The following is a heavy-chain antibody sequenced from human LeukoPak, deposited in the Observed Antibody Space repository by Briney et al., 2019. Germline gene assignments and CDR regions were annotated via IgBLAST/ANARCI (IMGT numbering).Heavy chain of an antibody. Sequence: GGSLRLSCAASGFTFSSYGMHWVRQAPGKGLDWVSLMMYDGSNHGSNEYYADSVKGRFTISRDNSKNTLYLQMNSLRAEDTAVYYCTRDGWHYEFDSWGQGTLVTVSS. CDR2: MMYDGSNHGSNE. CDR3: TRDGWHYEFDS. V-gene: IGHV3-30*02. D-gene: IGHD1-7*01. J-gene: IGHJ4*02. CDR1: GFTFSSYG.